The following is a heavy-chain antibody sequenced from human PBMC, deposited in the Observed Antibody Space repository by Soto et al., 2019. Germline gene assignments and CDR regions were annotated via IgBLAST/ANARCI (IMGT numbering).Heavy chain of an antibody. Sequence: AESLTTSCMVSGYTFNTYCIGWVLQMPGKGLEWMGIIYPGDFDTRYSPSFQGHVTMSVDKSISTAYLQWSSLKASDTAMYYCARVGAAGPGGWFDPWGQGTMVTVSS. CDR1: GYTFNTYC. CDR3: ARVGAAGPGGWFDP. D-gene: IGHD6-13*01. CDR2: IYPGDFDT. V-gene: IGHV5-51*01. J-gene: IGHJ5*02.